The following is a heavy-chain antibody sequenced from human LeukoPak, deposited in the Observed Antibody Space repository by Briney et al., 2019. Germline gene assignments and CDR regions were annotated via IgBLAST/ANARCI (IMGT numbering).Heavy chain of an antibody. CDR2: ISGYNGNT. CDR1: GGTFSSYA. Sequence: ASVKVSCKASGGTFSSYAISWVRQAPGQGLEWMGGISGYNGNTKNAQKLQGRVTMTTDTSTSTAYMELRSLRSDDTAVYYCARDGRHRYYYDSSGFYGSWFDPWGQGTLVTVSS. D-gene: IGHD3-22*01. V-gene: IGHV1-18*01. CDR3: ARDGRHRYYYDSSGFYGSWFDP. J-gene: IGHJ5*02.